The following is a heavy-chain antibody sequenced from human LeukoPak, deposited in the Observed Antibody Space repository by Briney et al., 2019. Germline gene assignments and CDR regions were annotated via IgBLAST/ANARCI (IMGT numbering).Heavy chain of an antibody. D-gene: IGHD2-15*01. V-gene: IGHV3-23*01. CDR1: GFTFSSYV. J-gene: IGHJ3*02. CDR2: ISNSGGST. CDR3: ARVLEYCSGGSCYSGATDAFDI. Sequence: PGGSLRLSCAASGFTFSSYVMSWVRQAPGKGLEWVSGISNSGGSTYYADSVKGRFTISRDNAKNSLYLQMNSLRAEDTAVYYCARVLEYCSGGSCYSGATDAFDIWGQGTMVTVSS.